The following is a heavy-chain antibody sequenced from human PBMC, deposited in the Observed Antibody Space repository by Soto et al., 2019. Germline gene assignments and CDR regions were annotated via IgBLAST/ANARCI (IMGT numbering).Heavy chain of an antibody. CDR1: GFTFSSYA. J-gene: IGHJ6*02. CDR3: AKVGGVAGTGYYYYGMDV. V-gene: IGHV3-23*01. D-gene: IGHD6-19*01. CDR2: ISGSGGST. Sequence: LRLSCAASGFTFSSYAMSWVRQAPGKGLEWVSAISGSGGSTYYADSVKGRFTISRDNSKNTLYLQMNSLRAEDTAVYYCAKVGGVAGTGYYYYGMDVWGQGTTVTVSS.